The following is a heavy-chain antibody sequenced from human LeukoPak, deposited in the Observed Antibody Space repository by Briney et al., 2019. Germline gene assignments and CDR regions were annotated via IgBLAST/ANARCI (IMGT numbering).Heavy chain of an antibody. Sequence: ATVKVSCKASGYTFTGYYMHWVRQAPGQGLEWMGWINPNSGGTNYAQKFQGRVTMTRDTSISTAYMELSRLRSDDTAVYYCAREGYCSGGTCYSGSIDYWGQGTLVTVSS. CDR1: GYTFTGYY. D-gene: IGHD2-15*01. CDR3: AREGYCSGGTCYSGSIDY. CDR2: INPNSGGT. J-gene: IGHJ4*02. V-gene: IGHV1-2*02.